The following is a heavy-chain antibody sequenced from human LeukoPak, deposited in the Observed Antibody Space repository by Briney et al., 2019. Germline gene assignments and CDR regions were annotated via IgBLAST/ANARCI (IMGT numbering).Heavy chain of an antibody. CDR1: GGSFSGYY. CDR2: INHSGST. V-gene: IGHV4-34*01. D-gene: IGHD3-10*01. Sequence: SETLSLTCAVYGGSFSGYYWSWIRQPPGKGLEWIGEINHSGSTNYNPSLKSRVTISVDTSKNQFSLKLSSVTAADTAVYYCARLIRGVIFFVFDYWGQGTLVTVSS. J-gene: IGHJ4*02. CDR3: ARLIRGVIFFVFDY.